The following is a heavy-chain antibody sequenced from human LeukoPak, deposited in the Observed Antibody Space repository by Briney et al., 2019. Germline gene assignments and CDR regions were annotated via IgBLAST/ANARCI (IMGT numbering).Heavy chain of an antibody. D-gene: IGHD3-3*01. J-gene: IGHJ1*01. CDR3: ATGGVRLLEWKPAFQH. V-gene: IGHV1-24*01. Sequence: ASVKVSCKVSGYTLTELSMHWVRQAPGKGLEWMGGFDPEDGETIYAQKFQGRVTVTEDTSTDTAYMELSSLRSEDTAVYYCATGGVRLLEWKPAFQHWGQGTLVTVSS. CDR2: FDPEDGET. CDR1: GYTLTELS.